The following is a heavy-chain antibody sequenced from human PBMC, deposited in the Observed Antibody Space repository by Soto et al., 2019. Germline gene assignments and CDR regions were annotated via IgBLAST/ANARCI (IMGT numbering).Heavy chain of an antibody. V-gene: IGHV4-59*01. CDR2: YSGFT. J-gene: IGHJ5*02. CDR3: TGAYYDVSGYSLDP. Sequence: PSETLSLTCTVSGGSITTYQWSWIRQPPGKGLEWIGGYSGFTDYNPSLESRATISVDHSKNQFSLTLRSVTAADTAVYYCTGAYYDVSGYSLDPWGQGTSVTVSS. CDR1: GGSITTYQ. D-gene: IGHD3-22*01.